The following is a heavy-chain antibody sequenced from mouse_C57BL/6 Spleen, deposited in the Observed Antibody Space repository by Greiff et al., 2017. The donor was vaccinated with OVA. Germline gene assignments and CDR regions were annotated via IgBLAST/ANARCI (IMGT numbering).Heavy chain of an antibody. J-gene: IGHJ2*01. Sequence: QLQQPGAELVMPGASVKLSCKASGYTFTSYWMHWVKQRPGQGLEWIGEIDPSDSYTNYNQKFKGKSTLTVDKSSSTAYMQLSSLTSEDSAVYYCASKGWDFDYWGQGTTLTVSS. CDR3: ASKGWDFDY. CDR2: IDPSDSYT. D-gene: IGHD3-3*01. CDR1: GYTFTSYW. V-gene: IGHV1-69*01.